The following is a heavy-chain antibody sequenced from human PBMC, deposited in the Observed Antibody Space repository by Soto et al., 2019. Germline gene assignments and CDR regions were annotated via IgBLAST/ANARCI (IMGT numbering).Heavy chain of an antibody. CDR1: GFTFSSYA. CDR2: ISGSGGST. D-gene: IGHD3-22*01. Sequence: GGSLRLSCAASGFTFSSYAMSWVRQAPGKGLEWVSAISGSGGSTYYADSVKGRFTISRDNSKNTLYLQMNSLRAEDTAVYYCAKVGITMIVVVRALDYWGQGTLVTVSS. CDR3: AKVGITMIVVVRALDY. V-gene: IGHV3-23*01. J-gene: IGHJ4*02.